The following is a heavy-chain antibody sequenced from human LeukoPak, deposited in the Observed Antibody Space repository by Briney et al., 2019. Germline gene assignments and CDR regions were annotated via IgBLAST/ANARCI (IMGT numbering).Heavy chain of an antibody. V-gene: IGHV4-59*08. D-gene: IGHD3-10*01. CDR3: ARRYAVRGVIIRAKGYYFDY. CDR1: GGSINSYY. J-gene: IGHJ4*02. CDR2: IYYSGST. Sequence: SETLSLTCTVSGGSINSYYWSWIRQPPGKGLEWIGYIYYSGSTNYNPSLKSRVTISVDTSRNQFSLKLSSVTAADTAVYYCARRYAVRGVIIRAKGYYFDYWGQGTLVTVSS.